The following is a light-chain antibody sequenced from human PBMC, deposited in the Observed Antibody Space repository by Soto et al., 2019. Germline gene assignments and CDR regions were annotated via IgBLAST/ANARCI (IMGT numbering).Light chain of an antibody. V-gene: IGLV2-14*01. Sequence: SVLTHPSSLSGSPRHSVTTSSTRTSSDVGLYDYVSWYQQDPGKAPQLMIYAVSNRPSGVSNRFSASKSGNTASLFISGLQAADEADYYCSSYTSDSSYVLGSGTK. CDR2: AVS. CDR1: SSDVGLYDY. J-gene: IGLJ1*01. CDR3: SSYTSDSSYV.